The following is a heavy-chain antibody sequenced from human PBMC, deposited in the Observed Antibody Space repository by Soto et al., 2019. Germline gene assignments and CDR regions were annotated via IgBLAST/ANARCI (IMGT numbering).Heavy chain of an antibody. CDR2: IFSNDEK. CDR1: GFSLSNARMG. Sequence: QVTLKESGPVLVNPTETLTLNCTVSGFSLSNARMGVSWIRQPPGKALEWLAHIFSNDEKSYSTSLKSRLTISKDTSKSQVVLTMTNMDPVDTATYYCARIAESNYVPYYYYYMDVWGKGTTVTVSS. V-gene: IGHV2-26*01. J-gene: IGHJ6*03. CDR3: ARIAESNYVPYYYYYMDV. D-gene: IGHD4-4*01.